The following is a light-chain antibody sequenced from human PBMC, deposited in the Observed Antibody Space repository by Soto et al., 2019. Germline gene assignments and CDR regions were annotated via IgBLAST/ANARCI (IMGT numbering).Light chain of an antibody. V-gene: IGKV3-20*01. CDR1: QSVSSSY. CDR2: GAS. CDR3: QQYGSSP. Sequence: VFTQSPCTLSLSPGERATLSCRASQSVSSSYLAWYQQKPGQAPRLLIYGASSRATGIPDRFSGSGSGTDFTLTISRLEPEDFAVYYCQQYGSSPFGGGTKVDIK. J-gene: IGKJ4*01.